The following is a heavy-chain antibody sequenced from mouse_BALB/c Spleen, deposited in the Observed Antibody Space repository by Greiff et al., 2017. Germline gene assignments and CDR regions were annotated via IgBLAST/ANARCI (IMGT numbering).Heavy chain of an antibody. CDR2: INPSNGGT. Sequence: VKLQESGAELVKPGASVKLSCKASGYTFTSYYMYWVKQRPGQGLEWIGEINPSNGGTNFNEKFKSKATLTVDKSSSTAYMQLSSLTSEDSAVYYCTTYDYALDYWGQGTTLTVSS. V-gene: IGHV1S16*01. CDR3: TTYDYALDY. J-gene: IGHJ2*01. CDR1: GYTFTSYY. D-gene: IGHD2-4*01.